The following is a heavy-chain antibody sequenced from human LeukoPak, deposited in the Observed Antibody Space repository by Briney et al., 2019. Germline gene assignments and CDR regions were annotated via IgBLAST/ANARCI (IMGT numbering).Heavy chain of an antibody. Sequence: GGSLRLSCEVSGFTFDDYAMSWVRQAPGKGLEWVSGINWNGGSTGYADSVKGRFTISRDNAKNSLYLQMNSLRAEDTAIYYCAREATVNYYYMDVWGKGTTVTISS. CDR1: GFTFDDYA. V-gene: IGHV3-20*04. D-gene: IGHD4-17*01. CDR3: AREATVNYYYMDV. J-gene: IGHJ6*03. CDR2: INWNGGST.